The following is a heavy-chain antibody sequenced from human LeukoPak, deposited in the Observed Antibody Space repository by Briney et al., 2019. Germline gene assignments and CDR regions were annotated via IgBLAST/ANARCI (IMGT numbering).Heavy chain of an antibody. CDR3: AKDGGLWVSAHWGDS. Sequence: GGSLRLSCGASGFTFSSYTVSWVRHAPGKGLEWVSSITTSDGNTYYADSVKGRFTVSRDNSKNTLFLQMNSLRAEDTAVYYCAKDGGLWVSAHWGDSWGRGTLVTVSS. CDR1: GFTFSSYT. V-gene: IGHV3-23*01. J-gene: IGHJ4*02. D-gene: IGHD7-27*01. CDR2: ITTSDGNT.